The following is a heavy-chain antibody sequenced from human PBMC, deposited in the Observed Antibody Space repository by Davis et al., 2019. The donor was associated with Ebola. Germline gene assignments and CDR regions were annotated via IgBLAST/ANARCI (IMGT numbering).Heavy chain of an antibody. Sequence: GGSLRLSCAASGFTSSSYAMNWVRQAPGKGLEWVSAISGSGGSTYYADSVKGRFTISRDNSKNTLYLQMNSLRAEDTAVYYCAKVVPGIVGALYYYGMDVWGQGTTVTVSS. CDR3: AKVVPGIVGALYYYGMDV. V-gene: IGHV3-23*01. CDR2: ISGSGGST. J-gene: IGHJ6*02. D-gene: IGHD2-15*01. CDR1: GFTSSSYA.